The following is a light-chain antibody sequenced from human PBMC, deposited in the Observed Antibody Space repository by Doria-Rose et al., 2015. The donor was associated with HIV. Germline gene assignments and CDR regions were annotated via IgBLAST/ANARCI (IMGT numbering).Light chain of an antibody. CDR2: KAS. CDR1: QTISGW. J-gene: IGKJ1*01. Sequence: TQSPSTLSASVGDRVSITCRASQTISGWLASYQQKPGKAPRLVIYKASTLESGVPSSFSGSGSGTEFTLTISSLQPDDFATYYCQQYNSYSPSTFGQGTKVEIK. V-gene: IGKV1-5*03. CDR3: QQYNSYSPST.